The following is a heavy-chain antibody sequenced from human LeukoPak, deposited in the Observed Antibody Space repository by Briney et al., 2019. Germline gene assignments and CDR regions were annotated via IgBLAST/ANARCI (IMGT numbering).Heavy chain of an antibody. CDR1: GFTFSSYA. D-gene: IGHD6-13*01. CDR2: IIGSGGST. V-gene: IGHV3-23*01. CDR3: AKDRSYSSSLD. Sequence: GGSLRLSCAASGFTFSSYAMSWVRQAPGKGLEWVSAIIGSGGSTYYADSVKGRFTISRDNSKNTLYLQMNSLRAEDTAVYYCAKDRSYSSSLDWGQGTLVTVSS. J-gene: IGHJ4*02.